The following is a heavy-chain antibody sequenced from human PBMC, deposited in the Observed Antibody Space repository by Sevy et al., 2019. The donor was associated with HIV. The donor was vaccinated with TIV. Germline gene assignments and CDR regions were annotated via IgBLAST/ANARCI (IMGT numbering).Heavy chain of an antibody. CDR1: GYTFTIYA. CDR3: ARHHYYDSSGYYWDRYYYYDGTDV. CDR2: INTNTGNR. Sequence: ASVKVSCKGSGYTFTIYAMNWVRQAPGQGLEWMGWINTNTGNRTYAQGFTGRFVFSLDTSVSTAYLQISSLKAEDTAVYYCARHHYYDSSGYYWDRYYYYDGTDVWGQGTTVTVSS. D-gene: IGHD3-22*01. J-gene: IGHJ6*01. V-gene: IGHV7-4-1*02.